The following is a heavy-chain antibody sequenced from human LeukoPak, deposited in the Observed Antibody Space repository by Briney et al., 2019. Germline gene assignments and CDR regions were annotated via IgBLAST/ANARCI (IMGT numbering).Heavy chain of an antibody. CDR2: INHNGNVN. V-gene: IGHV3-7*03. D-gene: IGHD3-16*01. Sequence: PGVSLRLSCAASGFTFSSYAMHWVRQAPGKGLEWVASINHNGNVNYYVDSVKGRFTISRDNAKNSLYLQMSNLRAEDTAVYFCARGGGLDVWGQGATVTVSS. CDR1: GFTFSSYA. J-gene: IGHJ6*02. CDR3: ARGGGLDV.